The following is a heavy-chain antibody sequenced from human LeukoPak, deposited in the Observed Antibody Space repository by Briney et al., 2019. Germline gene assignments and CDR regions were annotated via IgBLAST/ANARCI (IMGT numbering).Heavy chain of an antibody. CDR1: GGSISSYY. V-gene: IGHV4-59*01. CDR3: ARYYMGAELENDAFDI. J-gene: IGHJ3*02. CDR2: IYYSGST. Sequence: SETLSLTCTVSGGSISSYYWSWIRQPPGKGLEWIGYIYYSGSTNYNPSLKSRVTISVDTSKNQFSLKLSSVTAADTAVYYCARYYMGAELENDAFDIWGQGTMVTVSS. D-gene: IGHD3-10*01.